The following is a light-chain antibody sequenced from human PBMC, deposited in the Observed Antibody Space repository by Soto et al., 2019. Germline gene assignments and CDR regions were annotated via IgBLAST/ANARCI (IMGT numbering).Light chain of an antibody. J-gene: IGLJ2*01. Sequence: QSVLTQPASVSGSPGQSITISCTGTSSDVGGFNYVSWYQQHPGKAPKLMISDVSSRPTGVSNRFSGSKSGNTASLTISGLQAEDEADYYCSSSTSSSTLVLFGGGTKLTVL. V-gene: IGLV2-14*01. CDR3: SSSTSSSTLVL. CDR1: SSDVGGFNY. CDR2: DVS.